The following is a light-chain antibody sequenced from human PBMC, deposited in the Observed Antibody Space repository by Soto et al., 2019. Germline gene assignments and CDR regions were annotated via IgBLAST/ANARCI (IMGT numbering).Light chain of an antibody. CDR3: QQYGSSGT. V-gene: IGKV3-20*01. J-gene: IGKJ1*01. Sequence: EIVLTQYPGTLSLSPGGRATLSCRASQSVSNNYLAWYQQKPGQAPRLLIYGASNRATGIPDRFSGSGSGTDFTLTISRLEPEDFAVYYCQQYGSSGTFGQGTKVDI. CDR2: GAS. CDR1: QSVSNNY.